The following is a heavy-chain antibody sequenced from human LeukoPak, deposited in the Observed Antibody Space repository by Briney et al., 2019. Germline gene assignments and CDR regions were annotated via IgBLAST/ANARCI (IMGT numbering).Heavy chain of an antibody. Sequence: PGGSLRLSCAASGVTFSSYAVSWVRQAPGKGLECVSIVSGGGGIIYYADFVKGRFTISRDNSKNTLYLQMNSLRAEDTAVYYCATAPYCSGGSCYSGDLYFDYWGQGALVTVSS. CDR3: ATAPYCSGGSCYSGDLYFDY. J-gene: IGHJ4*02. CDR2: VSGGGGII. D-gene: IGHD2-15*01. V-gene: IGHV3-23*01. CDR1: GVTFSSYA.